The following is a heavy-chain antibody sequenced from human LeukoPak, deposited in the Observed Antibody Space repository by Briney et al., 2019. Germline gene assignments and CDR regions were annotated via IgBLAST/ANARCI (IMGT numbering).Heavy chain of an antibody. CDR3: ATEPTVVTPDY. J-gene: IGHJ4*02. CDR1: GFTFSSYS. V-gene: IGHV3-21*01. Sequence: GGSLRLSCAASGFTFSSYSMNWVRQAPGKGLEWVSSISSSSSYIYYADSVKGRFTISRDNAKSSLYLQMNSLRAEDTAVYYCATEPTVVTPDYWGQGTLVTVSS. CDR2: ISSSSSYI. D-gene: IGHD4-23*01.